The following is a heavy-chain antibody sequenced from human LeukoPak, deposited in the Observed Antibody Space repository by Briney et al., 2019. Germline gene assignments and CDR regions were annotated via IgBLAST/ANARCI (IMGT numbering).Heavy chain of an antibody. CDR2: INGDGSDI. CDR1: GFTFRNYW. CDR3: TGGFGHNWSPFEN. D-gene: IGHD1-1*01. V-gene: IGHV3-74*01. Sequence: GGSLRLSCAASGFTFRNYWMHWVRQAPGKGLVWVSRINGDGSDISYAESVKGRFTISRDNAKNTLSLQMNSLTDDDTALYYCTGGFGHNWSPFENWGQGTLVTVSS. J-gene: IGHJ4*02.